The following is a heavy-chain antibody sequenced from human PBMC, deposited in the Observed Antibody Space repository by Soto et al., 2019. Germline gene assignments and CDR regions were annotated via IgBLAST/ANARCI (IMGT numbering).Heavy chain of an antibody. D-gene: IGHD6-19*01. V-gene: IGHV3-21*01. Sequence: EVQLVESGGGLVKPGGSLRLSCAASGFTFSSYNMNWVRQAPGKGLEWVSSISGSSSYIYYADSVKGRFTISRDNAKNSLYLQMNSLRAEDTAVYYCARVRQDGLYFYYYMDVWGKGTTVTVSS. CDR2: ISGSSSYI. CDR1: GFTFSSYN. CDR3: ARVRQDGLYFYYYMDV. J-gene: IGHJ6*03.